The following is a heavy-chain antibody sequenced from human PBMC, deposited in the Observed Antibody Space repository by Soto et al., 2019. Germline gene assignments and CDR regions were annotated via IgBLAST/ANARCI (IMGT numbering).Heavy chain of an antibody. J-gene: IGHJ3*02. CDR2: INHSGST. CDR1: GGSFSGYY. V-gene: IGHV4-34*01. CDR3: ARISSDYDSSGYFLPDAFDI. D-gene: IGHD3-22*01. Sequence: SETLSLTCAVYGGSFSGYYWSWIRQPPGKGLEWIGEINHSGSTNYNPSLKSRVTISVDTSKNQFSLKLSSVTAADTAVYYCARISSDYDSSGYFLPDAFDIWGQGTMLTISS.